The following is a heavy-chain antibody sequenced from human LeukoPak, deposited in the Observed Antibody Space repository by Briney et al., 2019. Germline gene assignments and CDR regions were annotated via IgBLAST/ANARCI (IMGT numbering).Heavy chain of an antibody. CDR2: IGDHGVYT. V-gene: IGHV3-23*01. CDR3: AKAPTVTTFGY. J-gene: IGHJ4*02. D-gene: IGHD4-17*01. CDR1: GFTFGTSA. Sequence: QPGGSLRLSCAASGFTFGTSAMSWVRQAPGKGLEWVSSIGDHGVYTYYGDSVKGRFTISRDDSKRTLYLRMDSLRVDDSAIYYCAKAPTVTTFGYWGQGILVTVSS.